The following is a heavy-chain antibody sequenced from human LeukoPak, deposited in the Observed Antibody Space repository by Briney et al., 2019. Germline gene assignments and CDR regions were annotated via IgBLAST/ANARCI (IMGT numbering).Heavy chain of an antibody. CDR2: ISSNGGST. CDR3: ARGWELVGIDY. J-gene: IGHJ4*02. Sequence: GGSLRLSCAASGFTFSSYAMHWVRQAPGKGLEYVSAISSNGGSTYYANSVKGRFTISRDNSKNTLYLQMGSLRAEDMAVYYCARGWELVGIDYWGQGTLVTVSS. V-gene: IGHV3-64*01. CDR1: GFTFSSYA. D-gene: IGHD1-26*01.